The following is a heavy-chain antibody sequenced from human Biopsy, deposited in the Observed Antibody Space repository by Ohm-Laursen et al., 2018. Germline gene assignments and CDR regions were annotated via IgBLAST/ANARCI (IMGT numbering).Heavy chain of an antibody. CDR1: EFTFSGYS. CDR3: ARDGEAKYCEHSVCPSDF. Sequence: SLRLSCTASEFTFSGYSMNWVRQAPGKGLEWVSSISASGNHIYYTDSVKGRFTVSRDNGKNSVYLQMNSLRVEDTAVYYCARDGEAKYCEHSVCPSDFWGQGTLVTVSS. V-gene: IGHV3-21*01. CDR2: ISASGNHI. D-gene: IGHD2-21*01. J-gene: IGHJ4*02.